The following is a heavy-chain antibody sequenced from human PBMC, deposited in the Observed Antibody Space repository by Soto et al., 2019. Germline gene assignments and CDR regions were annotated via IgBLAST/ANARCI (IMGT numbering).Heavy chain of an antibody. J-gene: IGHJ4*02. D-gene: IGHD2-2*01. CDR1: GGSFSGYY. CDR3: ARAQVVPAAIGFDY. CDR2: INHSGST. Sequence: SETLSLTCAVYGGSFSGYYLSWIRQPPGKGLEWIGEINHSGSTNYNPSLKSRVTISVDTSKNQFSLKLSSVTAADTAVYYCARAQVVPAAIGFDYWGQGTLVTVSS. V-gene: IGHV4-34*01.